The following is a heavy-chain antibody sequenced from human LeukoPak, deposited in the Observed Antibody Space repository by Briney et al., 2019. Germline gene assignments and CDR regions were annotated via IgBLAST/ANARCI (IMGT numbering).Heavy chain of an antibody. Sequence: SETLSLTCTVSGYSISSGYFWGWIRQPPGKGLEWIGHIYRTGSTYYNPSLKSRVTISVETSKNQFSLRQSSVTAADTAVYYCARGPRSGYYYDPDDAFDFWGQGTRVTVSS. CDR1: GYSISSGYF. CDR3: ARGPRSGYYYDPDDAFDF. J-gene: IGHJ3*01. CDR2: IYRTGST. D-gene: IGHD3-22*01. V-gene: IGHV4-38-2*02.